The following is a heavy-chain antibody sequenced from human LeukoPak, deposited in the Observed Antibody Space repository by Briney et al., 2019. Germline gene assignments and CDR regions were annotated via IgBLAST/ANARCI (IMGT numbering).Heavy chain of an antibody. CDR1: GFTVSSNY. J-gene: IGHJ3*02. CDR2: IYSGGST. Sequence: PGGSLRLSCAASGFTVSSNYMSWVRQAPGKGLEWVSVIYSGGSTYYADSVKGRFTISRDNSKNTLYLQMNSLRAEDTAVYYCARGDDILTGYYNSLGAFDIWGQGAMVTVSS. CDR3: ARGDDILTGYYNSLGAFDI. D-gene: IGHD3-9*01. V-gene: IGHV3-66*01.